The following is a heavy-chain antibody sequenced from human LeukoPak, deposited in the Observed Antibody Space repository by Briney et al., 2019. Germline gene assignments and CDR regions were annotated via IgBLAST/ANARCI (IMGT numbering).Heavy chain of an antibody. D-gene: IGHD3-16*02. CDR3: ARDHTSDDYLWGSYRHGDYFDY. J-gene: IGHJ4*02. CDR1: GFTFSNFD. Sequence: GGSLRLSCAASGFTFSNFDMHWLRQAPGKGLEWVALIWYDGSGEYYADSVKGRFTISRDNPKNTLYLQMNSLRAEDTAVYYCARDHTSDDYLWGSYRHGDYFDYWGQGSLVTVSS. CDR2: IWYDGSGE. V-gene: IGHV3-33*01.